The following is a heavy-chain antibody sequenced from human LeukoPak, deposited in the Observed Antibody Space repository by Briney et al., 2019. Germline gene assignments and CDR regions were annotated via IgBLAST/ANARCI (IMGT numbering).Heavy chain of an antibody. Sequence: GGSLRLSCAASGFTFSSYAMSWVRQAPGKGLEWVSGISGSGGTTYYADSVKGRFTISRDNSKNTLYLQMNSLRAEDTAVYYCAKPFSIGDLTDYWGQGTLVTVSS. CDR1: GFTFSSYA. D-gene: IGHD3-10*01. V-gene: IGHV3-23*01. CDR3: AKPFSIGDLTDY. J-gene: IGHJ4*02. CDR2: ISGSGGTT.